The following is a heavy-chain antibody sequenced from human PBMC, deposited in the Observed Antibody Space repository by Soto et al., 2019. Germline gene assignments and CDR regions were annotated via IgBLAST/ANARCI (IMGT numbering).Heavy chain of an antibody. D-gene: IGHD3-3*01. V-gene: IGHV1-69*06. CDR1: GGTFSSYA. J-gene: IGHJ5*02. CDR2: IITIFGTA. Sequence: GASVKVSCKASGGTFSSYAISWVRQAPGQGLEWMGGIITIFGTAHYAEKFQGRVTITADKSTSTDYMELSSLRSSDTAVYYCARTYYDFCGGYSPGEGWFDPWGQVTLVTVSS. CDR3: ARTYYDFCGGYSPGEGWFDP.